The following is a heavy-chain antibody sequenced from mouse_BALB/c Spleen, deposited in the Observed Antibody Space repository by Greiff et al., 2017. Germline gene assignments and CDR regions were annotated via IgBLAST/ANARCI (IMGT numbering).Heavy chain of an antibody. J-gene: IGHJ2*01. CDR1: GFTFNTYA. Sequence: EVQGVESGGGLVQPKGSLKLSCAASGFTFNTYAMNWVRQAPGKGLEWVARIRSKSNNYATYYADSVKDRFTISRDDSQSMLYLQMNNLKTEDTAMYYCVRHGYGNYDDYWGQGTTLTVSS. D-gene: IGHD2-10*02. CDR2: IRSKSNNYAT. V-gene: IGHV10-1*02. CDR3: VRHGYGNYDDY.